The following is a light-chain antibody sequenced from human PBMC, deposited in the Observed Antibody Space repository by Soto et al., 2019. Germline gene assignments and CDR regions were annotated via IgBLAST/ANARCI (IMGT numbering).Light chain of an antibody. CDR2: AAS. V-gene: IGKV1-39*01. Sequence: DIQMTQSPSALSASVGDRVTITCRASQSITNYLNWYQHKPGQAPNLLIYAASTLQAGVPSRFMGSGSGTDFTLTSIRLQPEDFATYFGQHSNISPPTVGGGPKLEIK. CDR1: QSITNY. J-gene: IGKJ4*01. CDR3: QHSNISPPT.